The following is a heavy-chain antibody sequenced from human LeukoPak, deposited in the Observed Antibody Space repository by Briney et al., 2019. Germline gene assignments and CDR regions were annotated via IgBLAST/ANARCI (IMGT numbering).Heavy chain of an antibody. J-gene: IGHJ6*03. V-gene: IGHV4-34*01. D-gene: IGHD6-13*01. Sequence: PSETLSLTCAVYDGSLSGYYWSWIPQPPGKGLEWFGEINHSGSTNYNPSLKSRVTISVDTSKNQFSLKLSSVTAADTAVYYCARPRTSSSWYYYYYYMDVWGKGTTVTISS. CDR3: ARPRTSSSWYYYYYYMDV. CDR2: INHSGST. CDR1: DGSLSGYY.